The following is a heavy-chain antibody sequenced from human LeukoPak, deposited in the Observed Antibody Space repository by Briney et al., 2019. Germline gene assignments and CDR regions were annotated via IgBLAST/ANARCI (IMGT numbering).Heavy chain of an antibody. V-gene: IGHV3-23*01. CDR2: ISGSGGST. D-gene: IGHD3-10*01. CDR3: AKSRGSGLFDY. J-gene: IGHJ4*02. CDR1: RFTFSSYW. Sequence: GGSLRLSCAVSRFTFSSYWMSWVRQAPGKGLQWVSGISGSGGSTYYADSVTGRFTISRDNSKNTLYVQMNSLRAEDTAVYYCAKSRGSGLFDYWGQGTLVTVAS.